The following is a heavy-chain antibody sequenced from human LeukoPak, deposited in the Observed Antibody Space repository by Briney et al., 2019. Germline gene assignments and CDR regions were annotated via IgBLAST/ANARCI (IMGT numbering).Heavy chain of an antibody. CDR3: ARDTYSGSYLAFDY. CDR1: GFTFSSYA. D-gene: IGHD1-26*01. V-gene: IGHV3-20*04. Sequence: PGGSLRLSCAASGFTFSSYAMSWVRQAPGKGLEWVSGINWNGGNTNYADSVKGRFTISRDNAKNSLYLQMNSLRAEDTALYYCARDTYSGSYLAFDYWGQGTLVTVSS. J-gene: IGHJ4*02. CDR2: INWNGGNT.